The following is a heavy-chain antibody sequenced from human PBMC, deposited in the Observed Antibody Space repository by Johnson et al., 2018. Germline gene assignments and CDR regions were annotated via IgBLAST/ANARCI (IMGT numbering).Heavy chain of an antibody. Sequence: QVQLVQSGGGVVQPGTSLRLSCAASGFTFSHYAMHWVRQAPGKGLEWVAVISYDGRHKYYADSVKGQFTISRDNSKNTLYLQMNSLRGDGTAIYYCAGGHFGMVVVRAMGGHMDGWGKGTTVIVSS. CDR3: AGGHFGMVVVRAMGGHMDG. CDR1: GFTFSHYA. CDR2: ISYDGRHK. J-gene: IGHJ6*03. D-gene: IGHD3-22*01. V-gene: IGHV3-30*04.